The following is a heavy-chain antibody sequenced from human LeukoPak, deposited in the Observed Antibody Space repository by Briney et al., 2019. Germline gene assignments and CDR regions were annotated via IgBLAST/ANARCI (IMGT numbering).Heavy chain of an antibody. D-gene: IGHD6-6*01. CDR3: ASWVGSSSSRY. V-gene: IGHV3-74*01. CDR1: GFTLRNYW. CDR2: INSDGSST. Sequence: PGGSLRLSCAASGFTLRNYWMHWVRQAPGKGLVWVSRINSDGSSTSYADSVKGRSTISRDNAKNTLYLQMNSLRAEDTAVYYCASWVGSSSSRYWGQGTLVTVSS. J-gene: IGHJ4*02.